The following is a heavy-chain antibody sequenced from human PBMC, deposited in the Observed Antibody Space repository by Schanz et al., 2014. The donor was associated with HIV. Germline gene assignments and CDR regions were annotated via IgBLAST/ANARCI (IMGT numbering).Heavy chain of an antibody. CDR2: TKSDGSST. CDR1: GFTFSSYW. V-gene: IGHV3-74*01. D-gene: IGHD3-3*01. CDR3: AKDQGYDFWSGYYNYYDMDV. J-gene: IGHJ6*02. Sequence: EVQLVESGGGLVQPGGSLRLSCAASGFTFSSYWMHWVRQAPGKGLGWDSRTKSDGSSTSYADSVKGRFTISRDNAKNTLYLQMNSLRADDTAVYYCAKDQGYDFWSGYYNYYDMDVWGQGTTVTVSS.